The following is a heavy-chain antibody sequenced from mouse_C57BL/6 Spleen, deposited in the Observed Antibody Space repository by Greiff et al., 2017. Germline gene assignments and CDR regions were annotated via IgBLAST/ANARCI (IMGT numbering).Heavy chain of an antibody. CDR2: ISYDGSN. V-gene: IGHV3-6*01. J-gene: IGHJ4*01. CDR3: ARDPYYGMDY. Sequence: EVKLQESGPGLVKPSQSLSLTCSVTGYSITSGYYWNWIRQFPGNKLEWMGYISYDGSNNSNPSLKNRISITRDTSKNTFFMKLNSVTTEDTATYYCARDPYYGMDYWGQGTSVTVSS. CDR1: GYSITSGYY.